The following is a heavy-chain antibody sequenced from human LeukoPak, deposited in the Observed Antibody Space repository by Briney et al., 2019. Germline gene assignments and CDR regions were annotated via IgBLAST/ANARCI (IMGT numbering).Heavy chain of an antibody. CDR3: AKDFQVVPAATFDY. Sequence: GGSLRLSCAASGFTFSSYAMSWVRQAPGKGLEWVSAISGSGGSTYYADPVKGRFTISRDNSKNTLYLQMNSLRAEDTAVYYCAKDFQVVPAATFDYWGQGTLVTVSS. D-gene: IGHD2-2*01. CDR1: GFTFSSYA. V-gene: IGHV3-23*01. CDR2: ISGSGGST. J-gene: IGHJ4*02.